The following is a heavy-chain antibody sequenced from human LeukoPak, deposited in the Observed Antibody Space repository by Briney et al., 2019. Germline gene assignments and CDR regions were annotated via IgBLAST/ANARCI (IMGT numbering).Heavy chain of an antibody. CDR1: GYSFTSYW. D-gene: IGHD3-22*01. J-gene: IGHJ6*03. V-gene: IGHV5-51*01. Sequence: GESLKISCKGSGYSFTSYWIGWVRQMPGKGLEWMGIIYPGDSDTRYSPSFQGQVTISADKSISTAYLQWSSLKASDTAMYYCARYGVGVVVITDYYYYMDVWGKGTTVTVSS. CDR3: ARYGVGVVVITDYYYYMDV. CDR2: IYPGDSDT.